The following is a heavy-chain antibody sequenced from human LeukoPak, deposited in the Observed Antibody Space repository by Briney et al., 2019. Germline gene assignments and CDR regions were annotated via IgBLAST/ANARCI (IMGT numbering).Heavy chain of an antibody. CDR3: VKPLWFGELLGGTGDY. CDR2: ISSNGGST. V-gene: IGHV3-64D*06. J-gene: IGHJ4*02. CDR1: GFTFSSYA. D-gene: IGHD3-10*01. Sequence: GSLRLSCSASGFTFSSYAMHWVRQAPGKGLEYVSAISSNGGSTYYADSVKGRFTISRDNSKNTLYLQMSSLRAEDTAVYYCVKPLWFGELLGGTGDYWGQGTLVTVSS.